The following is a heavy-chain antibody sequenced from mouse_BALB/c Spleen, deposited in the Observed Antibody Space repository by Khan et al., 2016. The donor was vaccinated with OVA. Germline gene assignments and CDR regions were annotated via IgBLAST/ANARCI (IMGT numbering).Heavy chain of an antibody. CDR2: IDPENGNI. D-gene: IGHD2-1*01. V-gene: IGHV14-1*02. CDR3: ARRGYGNYWFAF. CDR1: GFNIKDYY. Sequence: VQLKESGAELVRPGALVKLSCKASGFNIKDYYMNWVKQRPEQGLEWIGWIDPENGNIIYDPKFQGKASITAEPSSNTAYLQLSSLTSEDTAVFYCARRGYGNYWFAFWGQGTLVTVSA. J-gene: IGHJ3*01.